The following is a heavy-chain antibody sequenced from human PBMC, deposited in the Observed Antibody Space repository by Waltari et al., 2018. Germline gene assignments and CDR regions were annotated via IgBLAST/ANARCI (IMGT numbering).Heavy chain of an antibody. V-gene: IGHV1-69*04. J-gene: IGHJ4*02. CDR2: SIPIRGIA. Sequence: QVQLVQSGAEVKKPGSSVKVSCKGSGGTFSSYAISWVRQAPGLGLEWIGGSIPIRGIANHALKFLGRVTITADESTSPAYMELSSLTSEDTAVYYCARGMTTVTRYFDYWGQGTLVTVSS. CDR1: GGTFSSYA. CDR3: ARGMTTVTRYFDY. D-gene: IGHD4-17*01.